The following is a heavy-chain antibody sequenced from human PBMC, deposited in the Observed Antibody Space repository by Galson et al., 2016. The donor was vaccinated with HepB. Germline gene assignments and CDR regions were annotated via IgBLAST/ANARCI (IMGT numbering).Heavy chain of an antibody. CDR2: ISSSGNSM. CDR3: ARDLPDDSVEYFDVFDL. V-gene: IGHV3-11*01. CDR1: GFTFSDYH. J-gene: IGHJ3*01. D-gene: IGHD4-17*01. Sequence: SLRLSCAASGFTFSDYHMNWIRQAPGKGLERISYISSSGNSMLYANSVRGRFSIFGDNAKKSLYLQMTNLRAEDTAVYYCARDLPDDSVEYFDVFDLWGQGTMVTVSS.